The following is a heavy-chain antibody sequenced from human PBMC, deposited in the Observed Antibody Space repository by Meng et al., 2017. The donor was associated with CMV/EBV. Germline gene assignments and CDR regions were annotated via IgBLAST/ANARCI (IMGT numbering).Heavy chain of an antibody. CDR3: ARDVYGGAFDY. V-gene: IGHV3-48*03. CDR1: GLTSSSDE. D-gene: IGHD4-23*01. CDR2: ISSSGSTI. J-gene: IGHJ4*02. Sequence: GRSLRLSRAASGLTSSSDEMNWVRQAPGKGLEWVSDISSSGSTIYYADSVKGRFTISRDNAKNSLYLQMKSLRAEDTALYYCARDVYGGAFDYWGQGTLVTVSS.